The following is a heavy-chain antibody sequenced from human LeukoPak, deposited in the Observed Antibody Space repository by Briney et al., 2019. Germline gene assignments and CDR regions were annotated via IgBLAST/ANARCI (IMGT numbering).Heavy chain of an antibody. V-gene: IGHV1-2*02. Sequence: GAGVTVSCKGSGCRFTWCYMHGVRQPPAQGREWMGWINPNSGGTNYAQKFQGRVNLTRDTANSTAYMELSRLRSDDTAVYYCARDEQQQLEWGQGTLVTVSS. D-gene: IGHD6-13*01. CDR3: ARDEQQQLE. CDR2: INPNSGGT. CDR1: GCRFTWCY. J-gene: IGHJ4*02.